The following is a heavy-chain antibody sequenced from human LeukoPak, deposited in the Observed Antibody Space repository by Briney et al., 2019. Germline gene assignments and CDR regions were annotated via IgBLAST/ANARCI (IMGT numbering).Heavy chain of an antibody. Sequence: GGSLRLSCAASGFTFSSYWMSWVRQAPGKGLEWVANIKQDGSEKYYVDSVKGRFTISRDNAKNSLYLQMNSLRAEDTAVYYCARVLLAYYDFWSGYYVPNYFDYWGQGTLVTVSS. CDR2: IKQDGSEK. J-gene: IGHJ4*02. V-gene: IGHV3-7*01. CDR3: ARVLLAYYDFWSGYYVPNYFDY. D-gene: IGHD3-3*01. CDR1: GFTFSSYW.